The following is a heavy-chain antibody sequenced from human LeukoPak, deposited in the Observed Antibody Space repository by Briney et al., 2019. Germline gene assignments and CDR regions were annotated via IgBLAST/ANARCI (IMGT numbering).Heavy chain of an antibody. Sequence: QTGGSLRLSCAASGFTFGSYAMSWVRQAPGKGLEWVSAISGSGGSTYYADSVKGRFTISRDNSKNTLYLQMNSLRAEDTAVYYCAKNYGSGSPRPLPLGDWGQGTLVTVSS. CDR3: AKNYGSGSPRPLPLGD. V-gene: IGHV3-23*01. J-gene: IGHJ4*02. CDR1: GFTFGSYA. CDR2: ISGSGGST. D-gene: IGHD3-10*01.